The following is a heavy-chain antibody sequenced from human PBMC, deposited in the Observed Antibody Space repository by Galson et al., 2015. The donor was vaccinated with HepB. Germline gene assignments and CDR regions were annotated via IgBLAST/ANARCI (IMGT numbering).Heavy chain of an antibody. CDR2: ISGSGGST. V-gene: IGHV3-23*01. J-gene: IGHJ4*02. CDR3: AKLRYSSGWYYFDY. D-gene: IGHD6-19*01. CDR1: GFTFSSYD. Sequence: SLRLSCAASGFTFSSYDMHWVRQAPGKGLEWVSAISGSGGSTYHADSVKGRFTISRDNSKNTLYLQMNSLRAEDTAVYYCAKLRYSSGWYYFDYWGQGTLVTVSS.